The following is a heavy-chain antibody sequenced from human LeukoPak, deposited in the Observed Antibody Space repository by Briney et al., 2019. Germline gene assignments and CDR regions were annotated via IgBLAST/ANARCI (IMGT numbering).Heavy chain of an antibody. CDR3: ANLYGDSGLDY. CDR1: GFTFSSYG. J-gene: IGHJ4*02. Sequence: GGSLRLSCAASGFTFSSYGMHWVRRPPGKGLEWVAVISYDGINKYHADSVKGRFTISRDNSKNTLYLQMNSLRAEDTALYYCANLYGDSGLDYWGQGTLVTVSS. CDR2: ISYDGINK. D-gene: IGHD4-17*01. V-gene: IGHV3-30*18.